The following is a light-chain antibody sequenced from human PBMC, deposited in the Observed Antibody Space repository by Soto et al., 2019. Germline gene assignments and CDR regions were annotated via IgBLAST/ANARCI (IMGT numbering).Light chain of an antibody. CDR1: QGISSD. V-gene: IGKV1-13*02. Sequence: AIQLTQSPSSLSASVGDRVTITCRASQGISSDLGWYQQKPGKAPKLLIYDASSLESGGPSRFSGSGSGTDFTPVISSPQPEDFETYYSRHLYIYAPSFGRGTKVDIK. CDR3: RHLYIYAPS. CDR2: DAS. J-gene: IGKJ3*01.